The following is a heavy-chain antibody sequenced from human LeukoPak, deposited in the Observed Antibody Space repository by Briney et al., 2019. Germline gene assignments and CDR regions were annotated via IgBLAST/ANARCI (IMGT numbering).Heavy chain of an antibody. D-gene: IGHD2-2*01. CDR3: ARGGKRNRNCSSTSCYVPYYYGMDV. V-gene: IGHV4-34*01. CDR1: GGSFSGYY. Sequence: SETLSLTCAVYGGSFSGYYWSWIRQPPGKGLEWIGEINHSGSTNYNPSLKSRVTISVGTSKNQFSLKLSSVTAADTAVYYCARGGKRNRNCSSTSCYVPYYYGMDVWGQGTTVTVSS. CDR2: INHSGST. J-gene: IGHJ6*02.